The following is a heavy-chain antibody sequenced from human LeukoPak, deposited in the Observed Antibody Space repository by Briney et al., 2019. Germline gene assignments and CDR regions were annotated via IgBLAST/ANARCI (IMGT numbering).Heavy chain of an antibody. Sequence: SETLSLTCAVYGGSFSNYYWSWIRQPPGKGLEWIGQVNHGGSTKYNPSLKSRVTISVDMSKNQFSLKLSSVTAADTAVYYCARDRKVRGVMDWFDPWGQGTLVTVSS. CDR1: GGSFSNYY. CDR3: ARDRKVRGVMDWFDP. V-gene: IGHV4-34*01. D-gene: IGHD3-10*01. CDR2: VNHGGST. J-gene: IGHJ5*02.